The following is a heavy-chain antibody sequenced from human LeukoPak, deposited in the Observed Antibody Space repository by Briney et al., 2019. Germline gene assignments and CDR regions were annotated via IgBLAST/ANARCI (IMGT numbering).Heavy chain of an antibody. J-gene: IGHJ5*02. D-gene: IGHD3-3*01. CDR3: ARSGHGGDLEWLQTNWFDP. V-gene: IGHV3-48*01. Sequence: GGSLRLSCAASGFTFSSYSMNWVRQAPGKGLEWVSYISSSSTIYYADSVKGRFTISRDNAKNSLYLQMNSLRAEDTAVYYCARSGHGGDLEWLQTNWFDPWGQGTLVTVSS. CDR1: GFTFSSYS. CDR2: ISSSSTI.